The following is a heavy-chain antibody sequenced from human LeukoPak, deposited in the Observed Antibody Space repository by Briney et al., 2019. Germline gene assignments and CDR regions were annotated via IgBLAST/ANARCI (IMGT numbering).Heavy chain of an antibody. D-gene: IGHD6-13*01. CDR2: INAGSGNT. V-gene: IGHV1-3*01. Sequence: GASVKVSCKASGYTFTGYYMHWVRQAPGQRLEWMGWINAGSGNTKYSQKFQGRVTITRDTSASTAYMELSRLRSDDTAVYYCARDEAKTAAGTGVDYWGQGTLVTVSS. CDR3: ARDEAKTAAGTGVDY. J-gene: IGHJ4*02. CDR1: GYTFTGYY.